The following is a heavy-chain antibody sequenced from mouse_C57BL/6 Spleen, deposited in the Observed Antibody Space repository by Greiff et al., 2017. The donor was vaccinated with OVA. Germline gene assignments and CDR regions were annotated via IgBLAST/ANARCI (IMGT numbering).Heavy chain of an antibody. Sequence: EVKLQESGPGLVKPSQSLSLTCSVTGYSITSGYYWNWIRQFPGNKLEWMGYISYDGSNNYNPSLKNRISITRDTSKNQFFLKLNSVTTEDTATYYCAREGDGNLDYYAMDYWGQGTSVTVSS. CDR1: GYSITSGYY. V-gene: IGHV3-6*01. CDR2: ISYDGSN. D-gene: IGHD2-1*01. J-gene: IGHJ4*01. CDR3: AREGDGNLDYYAMDY.